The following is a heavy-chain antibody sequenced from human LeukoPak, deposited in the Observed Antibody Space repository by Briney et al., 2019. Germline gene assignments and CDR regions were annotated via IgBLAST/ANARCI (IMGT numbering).Heavy chain of an antibody. CDR3: GRDGEHSRDY. J-gene: IGHJ4*02. CDR2: INEGGSAD. Sequence: GGSLRLSCAASGFTFSSLWMSWVRQAPGKGLEWVANINEGGSADYYADSVRGRFTISRDNAKNSLHLQMNNLRAEDTAVYYCGRDGEHSRDYWAQEPLAPVPS. D-gene: IGHD3-22*01. CDR1: GFTFSSLW. V-gene: IGHV3-7*01.